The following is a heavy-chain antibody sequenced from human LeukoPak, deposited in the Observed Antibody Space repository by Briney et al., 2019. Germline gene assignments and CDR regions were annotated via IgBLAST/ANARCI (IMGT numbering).Heavy chain of an antibody. CDR1: GYSISSGYY. CDR3: AREARTGKGMNFDY. Sequence: SETLSLTCTVSGYSISSGYYWGWIRQPPGKGLEWIGSIYHSGSTYYNPSLKSRVTISVVTSKNQFSLKLSSVTAADTAVYYCAREARTGKGMNFDYWGQGTLVTVSS. CDR2: IYHSGST. J-gene: IGHJ4*02. V-gene: IGHV4-38-2*02. D-gene: IGHD3/OR15-3a*01.